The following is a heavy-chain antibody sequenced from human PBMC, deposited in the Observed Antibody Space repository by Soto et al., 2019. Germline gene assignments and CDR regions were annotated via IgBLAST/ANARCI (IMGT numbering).Heavy chain of an antibody. Sequence: SETLSLACTVYGGSFSGDYWSWIRQPPGKGRGWIGEINHSGSTNYNPSLKSRVTISVDTSKNQFSLKLSSVTAADTAVYYCARGSGCRRWFDPWGQGTLVTVSS. J-gene: IGHJ5*02. CDR1: GGSFSGDY. D-gene: IGHD2-15*01. V-gene: IGHV4-34*01. CDR2: INHSGST. CDR3: ARGSGCRRWFDP.